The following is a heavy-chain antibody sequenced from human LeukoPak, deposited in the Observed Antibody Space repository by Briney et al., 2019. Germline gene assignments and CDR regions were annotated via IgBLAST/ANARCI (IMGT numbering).Heavy chain of an antibody. CDR1: GFTFSTYW. Sequence: RGSLRLSCAASGFTFSTYWMHWVRQAPGKGLVWVSRIKSDGSTNYAEYVKGRFTITRDNANNTLSLQMNSLRPEDTGVYYCARAPSEIGGYYPEYFRHWGQGTLVTVSS. V-gene: IGHV3-74*01. CDR2: IKSDGST. CDR3: ARAPSEIGGYYPEYFRH. D-gene: IGHD3-22*01. J-gene: IGHJ1*01.